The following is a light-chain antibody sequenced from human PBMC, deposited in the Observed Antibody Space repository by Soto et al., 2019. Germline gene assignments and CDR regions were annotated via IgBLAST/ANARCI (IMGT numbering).Light chain of an antibody. CDR1: QSVSSN. Sequence: EIVMTQSPATLSVSPGERATLSCRASQSVSSNLAWYQQKPGQAPRLLIYGASTRATGIPARFSGSGCGTEFTLTISSLQSEDFAVYYGQQYNNWPPWTFGQGTKVEIK. V-gene: IGKV3-15*01. J-gene: IGKJ1*01. CDR2: GAS. CDR3: QQYNNWPPWT.